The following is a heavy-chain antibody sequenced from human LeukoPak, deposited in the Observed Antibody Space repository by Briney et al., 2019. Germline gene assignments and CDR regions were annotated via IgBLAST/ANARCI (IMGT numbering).Heavy chain of an antibody. D-gene: IGHD1-26*01. CDR1: GGTFSSYA. CDR2: IIPIFGTA. V-gene: IGHV1-69*13. J-gene: IGHJ3*02. CDR3: ARGGRSLGAFDI. Sequence: SVKVSCKASGGTFSSYAISWVRQAPGQGLEWMGGIIPIFGTANYAQKFQGRVTITADESTSTAYMELSSLRSEDTAVYYCARGGRSLGAFDIWGQGTMVTVSS.